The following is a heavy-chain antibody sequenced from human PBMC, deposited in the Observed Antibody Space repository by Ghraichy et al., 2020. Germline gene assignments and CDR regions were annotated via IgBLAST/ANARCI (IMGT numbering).Heavy chain of an antibody. CDR1: GDSVSSKSAA. CDR3: ARDVAAVANAGAEWFDP. CDR2: TYCRSKWYN. Sequence: SQTLSLTCAISGDSVSSKSAAWNWIRQSPSRGLEWLGRTYCRSKWYNDYAVSVKSRITINPDTSKNQFSLHLNSVTPEDTAVYYCARDVAAVANAGAEWFDPLGQGILVTVSS. V-gene: IGHV6-1*01. D-gene: IGHD6-19*01. J-gene: IGHJ5*02.